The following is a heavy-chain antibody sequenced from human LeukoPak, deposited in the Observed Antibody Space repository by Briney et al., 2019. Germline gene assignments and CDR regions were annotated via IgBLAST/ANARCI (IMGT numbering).Heavy chain of an antibody. Sequence: GGSLRPSCAASGFTVNNKYMTWVRQAPGKGLEWVSLIYNDGRTYYADSVKGRFTISRDNSKNTMYLQMNSLRAEDTAVYYCARVFHYYYYYMDVWGKGTTVTISS. CDR3: ARVFHYYYYYMDV. V-gene: IGHV3-53*01. CDR2: IYNDGRT. J-gene: IGHJ6*03. CDR1: GFTVNNKY.